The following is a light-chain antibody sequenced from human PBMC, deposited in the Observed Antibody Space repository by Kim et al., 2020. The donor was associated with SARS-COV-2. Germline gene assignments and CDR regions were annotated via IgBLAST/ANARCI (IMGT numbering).Light chain of an antibody. Sequence: ALGQTIRITSQGDSLRSYYASWYQQKPGQAPVLVIYGKNNRPSGIPDRFSGSSSGNTASLTITGAQAEDEADYYCNSRDSSGNYVFATGTKVTVL. V-gene: IGLV3-19*01. CDR1: SLRSYY. CDR2: GKN. J-gene: IGLJ1*01. CDR3: NSRDSSGNYV.